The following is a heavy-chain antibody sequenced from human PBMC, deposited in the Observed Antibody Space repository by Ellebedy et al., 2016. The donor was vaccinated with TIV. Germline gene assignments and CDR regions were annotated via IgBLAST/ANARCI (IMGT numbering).Heavy chain of an antibody. CDR3: AGGKGWLTTY. D-gene: IGHD2-15*01. CDR2: FYYNRNT. J-gene: IGHJ4*02. V-gene: IGHV4-59*01. Sequence: MPSETLSLTCTVSGDSISDYYWSWIRQPPGKGLEWIGNFYYNRNTNYNPSLKSRVTISAETSKNQFSLNLSYVTAADTAVYFCAGGKGWLTTYWGQGTLAIVSS. CDR1: GDSISDYY.